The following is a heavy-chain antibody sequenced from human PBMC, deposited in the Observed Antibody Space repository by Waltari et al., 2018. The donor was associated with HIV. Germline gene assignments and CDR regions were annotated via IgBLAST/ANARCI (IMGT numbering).Heavy chain of an antibody. J-gene: IGHJ4*02. CDR3: ATQDGSFGY. V-gene: IGHV3-7*01. CDR1: GFTFSSYW. CDR2: IKQDGSEK. Sequence: EVQLVESGGGLVQPGGSLGLSCAASGFTFSSYWMTWVRQAPGKGLEWVDNIKQDGSEKHYGDSVKGRFTISRDNAKSSLYLKMKSLRAEDTAVYYCATQDGSFGYWGQGTLVTVSS. D-gene: IGHD5-12*01.